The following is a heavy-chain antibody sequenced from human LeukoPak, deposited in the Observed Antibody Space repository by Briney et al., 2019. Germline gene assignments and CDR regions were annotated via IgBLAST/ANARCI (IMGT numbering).Heavy chain of an antibody. J-gene: IGHJ4*02. D-gene: IGHD3-16*02. Sequence: PGGSLRLSCAASGFTFSSYAISWVRQAPGQGLEWMGRIIPILGIANYAQKFQGRVTITADKSTSTAYMELGSLRSEDTAVYYCARDRGPLYESGITFGGVIVDYWGQGTLVTVSS. CDR1: GFTFSSYA. V-gene: IGHV1-69*04. CDR3: ARDRGPLYESGITFGGVIVDY. CDR2: IIPILGIA.